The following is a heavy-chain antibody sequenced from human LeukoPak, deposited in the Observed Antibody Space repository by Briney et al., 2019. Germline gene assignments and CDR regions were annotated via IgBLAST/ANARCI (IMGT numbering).Heavy chain of an antibody. J-gene: IGHJ4*02. V-gene: IGHV1-2*02. CDR1: GYTFTGYF. D-gene: IGHD2-2*01. CDR3: ASSIVYCSSTSCYFN. CDR2: INPNSGGT. Sequence: ASVTVSCKASGYTFTGYFMHWVRQAPGQGLEWMGWINPNSGGTNYAQKFQGRVTMTRDTSISTAYMELSRLRSDVTAVYYCASSIVYCSSTSCYFNWGQGTLVTVSS.